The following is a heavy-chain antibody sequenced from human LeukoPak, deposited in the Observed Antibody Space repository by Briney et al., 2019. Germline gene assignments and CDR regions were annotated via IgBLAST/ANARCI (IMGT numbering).Heavy chain of an antibody. CDR2: IRYSGST. CDR1: GGSIGSGGYY. D-gene: IGHD5-24*01. V-gene: IGHV4-31*03. Sequence: SQTLSLTCTVSGGSIGSGGYYWTWIRQHPGKGLEWIGYIRYSGSTSSNPSLKSRIIISVDTSENQFSLKLRYVTAADTAVYYCARGHGYNHFDYWGQGTLVTVSS. J-gene: IGHJ4*02. CDR3: ARGHGYNHFDY.